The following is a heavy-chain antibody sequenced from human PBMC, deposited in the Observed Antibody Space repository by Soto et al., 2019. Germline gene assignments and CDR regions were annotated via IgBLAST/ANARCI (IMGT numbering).Heavy chain of an antibody. D-gene: IGHD6-13*01. Sequence: EVQLVESGGGLVKPGGSLRLSCAASGFTFSSYSMNWVRQAPGKGLEWVSSISSSSSYIYYADSVKGRFTISRDNGKSSLYLQMNSLRAEDTAGYYCARGPPYSSRWSVRKAPGCFDYWGQGTLVTVSS. CDR3: ARGPPYSSRWSVRKAPGCFDY. V-gene: IGHV3-21*01. CDR1: GFTFSSYS. J-gene: IGHJ4*02. CDR2: ISSSSSYI.